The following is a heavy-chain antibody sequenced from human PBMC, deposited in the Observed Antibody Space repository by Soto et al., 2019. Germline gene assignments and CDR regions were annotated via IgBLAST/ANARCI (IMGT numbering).Heavy chain of an antibody. CDR3: ARARKFDFWRKGLDV. CDR2: MDPNSGST. J-gene: IGHJ6*02. D-gene: IGHD3-3*01. V-gene: IGHV1-8*02. Sequence: ASVKVSCKASGYTFTSYGISWVRQAPGQGLEWLGWMDPNSGSTGYAQNFQGRITMTRNISRNTAHLELSSLHSEDTAVYYCARARKFDFWRKGLDVWGQGTTVTVSS. CDR1: GYTFTSYG.